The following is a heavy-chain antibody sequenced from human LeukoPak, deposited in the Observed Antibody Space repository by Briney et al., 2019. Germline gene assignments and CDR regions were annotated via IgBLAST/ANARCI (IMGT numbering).Heavy chain of an antibody. CDR2: IYYSGST. V-gene: IGHV4-39*07. J-gene: IGHJ6*02. CDR1: GGSISSSSYY. D-gene: IGHD3-22*01. Sequence: ETSETLSLTCTVSGGSISSSSYYWGWIRQPPGKGLEWIGSIYYSGSTYYNPSLKSRVTISVDTSKNQFSLKLSSVTAADTAVYYCARHGDSSGYYPTEGYYYGMDVWGQGTTVTVSS. CDR3: ARHGDSSGYYPTEGYYYGMDV.